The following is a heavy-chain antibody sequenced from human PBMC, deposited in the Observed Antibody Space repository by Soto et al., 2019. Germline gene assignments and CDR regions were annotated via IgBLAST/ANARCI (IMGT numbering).Heavy chain of an antibody. CDR1: GFTFSSYD. J-gene: IGHJ4*02. CDR2: IGTADDT. V-gene: IGHV3-13*01. D-gene: IGHD6-6*01. Sequence: PGGSLRLSCAASGFTFSSYDMHWVRQPPGKGLEWVSAIGTADDTYYPGSVKGRFAISREDAKRSLYLQMNSLRVGDTAVYYCARGHSSSLANFDYWGQGTLVTVSS. CDR3: ARGHSSSLANFDY.